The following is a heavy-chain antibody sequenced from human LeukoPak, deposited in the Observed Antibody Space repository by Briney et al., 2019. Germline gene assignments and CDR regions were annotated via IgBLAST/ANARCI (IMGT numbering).Heavy chain of an antibody. CDR1: GFTFSSYS. CDR2: FSSDSNYI. V-gene: IGHV3-21*06. Sequence: GGSLRLSCAASGFTFSSYSMNWVRQAPGKGLEWVSSFSSDSNYIYYVDSLKGRFTISRDNAKNSLYLQMNSLRAEDTAVYYCARDRARLIDYWGQGILVTVSS. CDR3: ARDRARLIDY. J-gene: IGHJ4*02.